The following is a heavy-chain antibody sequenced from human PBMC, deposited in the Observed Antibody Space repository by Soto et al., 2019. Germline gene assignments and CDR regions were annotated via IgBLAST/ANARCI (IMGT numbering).Heavy chain of an antibody. Sequence: SETLSLTCTVSGGSINTFYWSWVRQPAGKGLEWIGRIFSSGSTSFNPSLESRVAMSVDTSKNHFSLNLSSVTAADMAVYYCAREGSYSAYNFAHGIQLWSLDFWAQAALVTVYS. CDR1: GGSINTFY. CDR3: AREGSYSAYNFAHGIQLWSLDF. D-gene: IGHD5-12*01. V-gene: IGHV4-4*07. CDR2: IFSSGST. J-gene: IGHJ4*02.